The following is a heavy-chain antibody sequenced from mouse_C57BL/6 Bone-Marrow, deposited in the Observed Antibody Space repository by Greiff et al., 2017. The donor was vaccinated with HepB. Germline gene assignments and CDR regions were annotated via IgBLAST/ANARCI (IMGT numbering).Heavy chain of an antibody. J-gene: IGHJ2*01. Sequence: VKLMESGAELARPGASVKLSCKASGYTFTSYGISWVKQRTGQGLEWIGEIYPRSGNTYYNEKFKGKATLTADKSSSTAYMELRSLTSEDSAVYFCASKEGYGNYGYWGQGTTLTVSS. D-gene: IGHD2-1*01. CDR3: ASKEGYGNYGY. CDR2: IYPRSGNT. V-gene: IGHV1-81*01. CDR1: GYTFTSYG.